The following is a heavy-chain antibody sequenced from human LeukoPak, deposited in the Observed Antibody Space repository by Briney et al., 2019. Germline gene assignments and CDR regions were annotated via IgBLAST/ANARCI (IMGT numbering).Heavy chain of an antibody. CDR2: IYTSGST. V-gene: IGHV4-4*07. CDR1: GGSISSYY. Sequence: LETLSLTCTVSGGSISSYYWSWIRQPAGKGLEWIGRIYTSGSTNYNPSLKSRVTMSVDTSKNQFSLKLSSVTAADTAVYYCASSPINYYDSSGYPVSYYFDYWGQGTLVTVSS. CDR3: ASSPINYYDSSGYPVSYYFDY. J-gene: IGHJ4*02. D-gene: IGHD3-22*01.